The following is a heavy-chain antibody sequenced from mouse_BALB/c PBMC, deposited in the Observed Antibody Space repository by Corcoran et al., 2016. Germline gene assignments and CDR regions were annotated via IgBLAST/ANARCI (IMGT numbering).Heavy chain of an antibody. D-gene: IGHD3-3*01. V-gene: IGHV1-84*02. CDR3: ARGLGHYAMDY. Sequence: QIQLQQSGPELVKPGASVKISCKASGYTFTDYYINWVKQKPGQGLEWIGWIYPGSSNTKYNEKLKAKATLTVDTSSSTAYMQLSSLTSEDTAVYFCARGLGHYAMDYWGQGTSVTVSS. CDR2: IYPGSSNT. CDR1: GYTFTDYY. J-gene: IGHJ4*01.